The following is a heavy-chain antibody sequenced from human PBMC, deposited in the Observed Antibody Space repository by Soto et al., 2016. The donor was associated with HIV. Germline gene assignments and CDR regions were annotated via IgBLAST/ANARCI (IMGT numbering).Heavy chain of an antibody. Sequence: EVQLVESGGGLVQPGGSLRLSCAASGFTFSSYSMNWVRQAPGKGLGWVSYISSSSSTIYYADSVKGRFTISRDNAKNSLYLQMNSLRAEDTAVYYCARRKDSSSPYYYGMDVWGQRATVTVSS. D-gene: IGHD3-22*01. V-gene: IGHV3-48*04. J-gene: IGHJ6*02. CDR1: GFTFSSYS. CDR3: ARRKDSSSPYYYGMDV. CDR2: ISSSSSTI.